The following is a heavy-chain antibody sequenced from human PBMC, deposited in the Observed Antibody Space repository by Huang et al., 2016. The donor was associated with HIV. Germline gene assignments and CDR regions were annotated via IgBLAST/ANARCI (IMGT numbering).Heavy chain of an antibody. CDR3: AKDRSGGSYYFDS. CDR1: GFSFKRYN. V-gene: IGHV3-30*18. D-gene: IGHD1-26*01. J-gene: IGHJ4*02. CDR2: ISYDGNNK. Sequence: QVHLVESGGGVVQPGRSLRLSCAASGFSFKRYNMHWVRQAPGKGLEWVAGISYDGNNKYYPDSLRGRVAISRDNSKTALYLEMNSLRADDTAVYFCAKDRSGGSYYFDSWGRGTLVTVSS.